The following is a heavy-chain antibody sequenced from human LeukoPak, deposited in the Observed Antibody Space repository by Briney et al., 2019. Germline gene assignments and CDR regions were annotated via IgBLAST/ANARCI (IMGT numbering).Heavy chain of an antibody. J-gene: IGHJ4*02. CDR3: ARETPDYYGSGRVFDY. D-gene: IGHD3-10*01. V-gene: IGHV3-53*01. CDR2: IYSGGST. CDR1: GFTVSSNY. Sequence: GGSLRLSCAASGFTVSSNYMSWVRQAPGKGLEWVSVIYSGGSTYYADSVKGRFTISRDNSKNTLYLQMNSLRAEDTAVYYCARETPDYYGSGRVFDYWGQGTLVTVSS.